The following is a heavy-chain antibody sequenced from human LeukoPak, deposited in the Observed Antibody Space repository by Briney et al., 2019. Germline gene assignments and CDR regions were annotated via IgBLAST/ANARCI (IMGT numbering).Heavy chain of an antibody. D-gene: IGHD4-17*01. CDR3: ARPDRSIGATVTGDAFDI. CDR1: GYSFTSYW. Sequence: RGESLKISCKGSGYSFTSYWIGWVRQMPGKGLEWMGIIYPGDSDTRYSPSFQGQVTISADKSISTAYLQWSSLKASDTAMYYCARPDRSIGATVTGDAFDIWGQGTMVTVSS. V-gene: IGHV5-51*01. J-gene: IGHJ3*02. CDR2: IYPGDSDT.